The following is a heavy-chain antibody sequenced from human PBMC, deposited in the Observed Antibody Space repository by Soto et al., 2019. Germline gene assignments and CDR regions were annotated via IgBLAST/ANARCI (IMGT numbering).Heavy chain of an antibody. J-gene: IGHJ5*01. V-gene: IGHV6-1*01. Sequence: HVQLQQSGPGLVKPSQTLSLTCAISGDSVSSNSVTWNWIRQSPSRGLEWLGRTYYRSEWYSDYAVSVQSRVTIHPDTSKNQFSLQLNSVTPEDTAVYYCVRLIGNSWLDSWGQGTLVTVSS. CDR3: VRLIGNSWLDS. CDR1: GDSVSSNSVT. CDR2: TYYRSEWYS.